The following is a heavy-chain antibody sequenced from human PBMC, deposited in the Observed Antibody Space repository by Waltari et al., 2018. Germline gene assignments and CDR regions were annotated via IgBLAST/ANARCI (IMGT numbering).Heavy chain of an antibody. CDR1: GFTFSGST. Sequence: EVQVVESGGGLVQPGGSLKPPCATSGFTFSGSTIHWVRQTSGKGLEWIGRIRSKPNNYATRYTASVEGRFTISRDDSENTAYLQMSSLMTEDTAVYYCTGGAVTGTDFWGQGTLVTVSS. D-gene: IGHD6-13*01. CDR3: TGGAVTGTDF. CDR2: IRSKPNNYAT. J-gene: IGHJ4*02. V-gene: IGHV3-73*01.